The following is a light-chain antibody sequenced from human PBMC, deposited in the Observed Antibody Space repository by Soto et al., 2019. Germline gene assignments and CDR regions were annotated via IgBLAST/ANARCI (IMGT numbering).Light chain of an antibody. J-gene: IGLJ2*01. Sequence: QSVLTQPPSASGTPGQRVTISCSGSSSNIGGNSENWYQHLPGTAPKILMYSDDERPSGVPDRFSGSKSGTSASLAISGLQSEDEADYYCAAWDDNLNGPVFGGGTKLTVL. CDR1: SSNIGGNS. CDR2: SDD. V-gene: IGLV1-44*01. CDR3: AAWDDNLNGPV.